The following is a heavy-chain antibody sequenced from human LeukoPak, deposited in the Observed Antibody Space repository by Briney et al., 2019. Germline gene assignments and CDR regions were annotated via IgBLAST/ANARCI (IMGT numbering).Heavy chain of an antibody. CDR3: ARAIRGSAVDTGDR. Sequence: GSLRLSCAASGFTFSRYWMRWVRQAPGKGLEGVANLKNDGSEEYYVDSVKGRFTISRDSAGNSLFLQMNSLTVEDTAVYYCARAIRGSAVDTGDRWGQGTLVTVSS. D-gene: IGHD3-10*01. V-gene: IGHV3-7*01. J-gene: IGHJ4*02. CDR1: GFTFSRYW. CDR2: LKNDGSEE.